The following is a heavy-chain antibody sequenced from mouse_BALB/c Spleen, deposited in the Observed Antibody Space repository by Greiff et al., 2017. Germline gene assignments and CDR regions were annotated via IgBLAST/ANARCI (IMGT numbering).Heavy chain of an antibody. Sequence: VQLQQSGPELVKPGASVKISCKASGYSFTGYFMNWVMQSPGKSLEWIGRINPYNGDTFYNQKFKGKATLTVDKSSSTAHMELRSLASEDSAVYYCARSPDGYSYFDYWGQGTTLTVSS. CDR2: INPYNGDT. J-gene: IGHJ2*01. CDR1: GYSFTGYF. D-gene: IGHD2-3*01. CDR3: ARSPDGYSYFDY. V-gene: IGHV1-20*02.